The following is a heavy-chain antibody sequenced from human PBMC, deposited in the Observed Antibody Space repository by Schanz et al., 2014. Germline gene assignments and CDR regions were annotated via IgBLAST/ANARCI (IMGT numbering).Heavy chain of an antibody. CDR3: AKEKGDCSSTSCSYYFDY. J-gene: IGHJ4*02. V-gene: IGHV3-30*02. CDR2: IRYDGSNQ. Sequence: EQMVESGGGLVKPGGSLILSCAASRLTFANEDIHWVRRAPGKGLEWVAFIRYDGSNQYYADSVKGRFTISRDNSKNTLSLQMNSLRAEDTAVYYCAKEKGDCSSTSCSYYFDYWGQGTLVTVSS. CDR1: RLTFANED. D-gene: IGHD2-2*01.